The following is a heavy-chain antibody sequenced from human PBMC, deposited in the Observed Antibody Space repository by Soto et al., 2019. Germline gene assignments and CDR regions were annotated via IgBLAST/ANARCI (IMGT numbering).Heavy chain of an antibody. CDR2: ISGSGGST. Sequence: LRLSCAASGFTFSSYAMSWVRQAPGKGLEWVSAISGSGGSTYYADSVKGRFTISRDNSKNTLYLQMNSLRAEDTAVYYCAKDWGAAAGTGQTFDYWGQGTLVTVSS. D-gene: IGHD6-13*01. V-gene: IGHV3-23*01. CDR3: AKDWGAAAGTGQTFDY. CDR1: GFTFSSYA. J-gene: IGHJ4*02.